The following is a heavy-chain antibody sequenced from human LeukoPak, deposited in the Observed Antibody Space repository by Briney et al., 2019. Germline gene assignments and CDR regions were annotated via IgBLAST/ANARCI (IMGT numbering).Heavy chain of an antibody. J-gene: IGHJ1*01. CDR3: ARCITIFGVGNFQH. V-gene: IGHV3-7*05. CDR2: IRQDGSEK. Sequence: GGSLRLSCAASGFTFSNYWMSWVRQAPGKGLEWVANIRQDGSEKNYVDSVRGRFTISRDNAMNSLYLQMNSLRAEDTAVYYCARCITIFGVGNFQHWGQGTLVTVSS. CDR1: GFTFSNYW. D-gene: IGHD3-3*01.